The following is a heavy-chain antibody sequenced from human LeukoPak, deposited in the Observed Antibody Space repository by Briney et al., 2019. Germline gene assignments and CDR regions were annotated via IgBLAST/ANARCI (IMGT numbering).Heavy chain of an antibody. CDR1: GFTFSSYE. D-gene: IGHD5-12*01. CDR3: ARDEAPDIVATSNHDAFDI. J-gene: IGHJ3*02. Sequence: QPGRSLRLSCAASGFTFSSYEMNWVRQAPGKGLEWVSYISSSGSTIYYADSVKGRFTISRDNAKNSLYLQMNSLRAEDTAVYYCARDEAPDIVATSNHDAFDIWGQGTMVTVSS. V-gene: IGHV3-48*03. CDR2: ISSSGSTI.